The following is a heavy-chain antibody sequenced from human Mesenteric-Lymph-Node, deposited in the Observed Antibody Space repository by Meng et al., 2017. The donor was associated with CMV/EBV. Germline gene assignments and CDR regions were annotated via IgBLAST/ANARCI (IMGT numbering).Heavy chain of an antibody. Sequence: GSLRLSCTVSGGSISSSSYYWGWIRQPPGKGLEWIGSINYSGSTYYNPSLKSRVTTSVDTSKNQFSLKLRSVTAADTAVYYCARLVYDDFSRLDYWGQGTLVTVSS. J-gene: IGHJ4*02. CDR1: GGSISSSSYY. V-gene: IGHV4-39*01. CDR3: ARLVYDDFSRLDY. D-gene: IGHD3-3*01. CDR2: INYSGST.